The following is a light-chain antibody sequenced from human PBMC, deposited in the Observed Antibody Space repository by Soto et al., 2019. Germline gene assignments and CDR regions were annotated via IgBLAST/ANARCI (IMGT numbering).Light chain of an antibody. CDR1: QSISSY. J-gene: IGKJ5*01. V-gene: IGKV1-27*01. CDR2: AAS. CDR3: QQLNSYPIT. Sequence: IQMTQSPSSLAASLGDRVTITCRASQSISSYLNWYQQKPGKVPKLLIYAASTLQSGVPSRFSGSGSGTDFTLTISSLQPEDVETYYCQQLNSYPITFGQGTRLEIK.